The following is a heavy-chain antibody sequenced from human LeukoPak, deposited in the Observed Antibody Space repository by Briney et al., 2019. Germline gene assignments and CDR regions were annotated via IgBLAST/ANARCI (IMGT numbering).Heavy chain of an antibody. CDR2: IDYDSSHI. CDR3: AIDPSLYLRVGHYDY. V-gene: IGHV3-21*01. D-gene: IGHD2-2*02. Sequence: GGSLRLSSAASGFTFSNSAMNWVRQVPGKGLEWVSSIDYDSSHIYYAASVRGRFTISRDNARNSVYLQMNSLRVEDTAVYYCAIDPSLYLRVGHYDYWGQGTLVAVSS. CDR1: GFTFSNSA. J-gene: IGHJ4*02.